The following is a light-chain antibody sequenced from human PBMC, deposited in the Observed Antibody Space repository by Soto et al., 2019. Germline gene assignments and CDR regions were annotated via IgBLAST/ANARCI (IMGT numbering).Light chain of an antibody. CDR1: SGDIGSYNR. CDR3: GTWDSSLSAFYV. Sequence: QSVLTQPASVSGSPGQSITISCTGTSGDIGSYNRVSWYQQHPGKAPKLIIYEVTDRPSGVSNRFSGSKSGNTASLTISGLQAEDEAEYYCGTWDSSLSAFYVFGTGTKLTVL. CDR2: EVT. J-gene: IGLJ1*01. V-gene: IGLV2-14*01.